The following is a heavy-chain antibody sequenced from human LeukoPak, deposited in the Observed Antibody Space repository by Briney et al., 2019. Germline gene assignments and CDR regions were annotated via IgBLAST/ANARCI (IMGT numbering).Heavy chain of an antibody. D-gene: IGHD2-15*01. CDR3: AREDVVVVAARYYYYGMDV. CDR2: ISYDGSNK. V-gene: IGHV3-30-3*01. J-gene: IGHJ6*02. CDR1: GFTFSSYA. Sequence: GGSLRLSCAASGFTFSSYAMSWVRQAPGKGLEWVAVISYDGSNKYYADSVKGRFTISRDNSKNTLYLQMNSLRAEDTAVYYCAREDVVVVAARYYYYGMDVWGQGTTVTVSS.